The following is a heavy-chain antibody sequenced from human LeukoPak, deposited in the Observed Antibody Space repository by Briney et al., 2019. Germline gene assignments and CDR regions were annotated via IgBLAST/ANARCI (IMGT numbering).Heavy chain of an antibody. CDR1: GFTFSNAW. V-gene: IGHV3-15*07. Sequence: GGSLRLSCAASGFTFSNAWMNWVRQAPGKGLEWVGRIKSKTDGGTTDYAAPVKGRFTISRDNSKNTLYLQMNSLRAEDTAVYYCAKAVGGGYYWGQGTLVTVSS. J-gene: IGHJ4*02. CDR2: IKSKTDGGTT. CDR3: AKAVGGGYY. D-gene: IGHD3-16*01.